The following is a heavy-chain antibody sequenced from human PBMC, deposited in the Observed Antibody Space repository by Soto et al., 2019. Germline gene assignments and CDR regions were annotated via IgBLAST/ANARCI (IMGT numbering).Heavy chain of an antibody. CDR1: GYTFTGYY. D-gene: IGHD3-22*01. V-gene: IGHV1-2*04. CDR3: ARCFYYYDSSGYSGTFDY. J-gene: IGHJ4*01. CDR2: INPNSGGT. Sequence: ASVKVSCKASGYTFTGYYMHWARQAPGQGLEWMGWINPNSGGTNYAQKFQGWVTMTRDTSISTAYMELSRLRSEDTAVYYCARCFYYYDSSGYSGTFDYWGHGTLVTVPQ.